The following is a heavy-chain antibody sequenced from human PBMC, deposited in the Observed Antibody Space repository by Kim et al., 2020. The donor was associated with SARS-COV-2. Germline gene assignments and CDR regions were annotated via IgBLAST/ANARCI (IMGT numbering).Heavy chain of an antibody. J-gene: IGHJ5*02. V-gene: IGHV4-61*01. CDR3: ARVGIIQLWPKGGWFDP. CDR1: GGSVSSGSYY. D-gene: IGHD5-18*01. CDR2: IYYSGST. Sequence: SETLSLTCTVSGGSVSSGSYYWSWIRQPPGKGLEWIGYIYYSGSTNYNPSLKSRVTISVDTSKNQFSLKLSSVTAADTAVYYCARVGIIQLWPKGGWFDPWGQGTLVTVSS.